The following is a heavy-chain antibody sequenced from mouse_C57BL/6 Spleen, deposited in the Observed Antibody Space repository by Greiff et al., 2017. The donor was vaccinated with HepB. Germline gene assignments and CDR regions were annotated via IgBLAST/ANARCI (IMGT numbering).Heavy chain of an antibody. Sequence: QVQLQQPGAELVKPGASVKLSCKASGYTFTSYWMHWVKQRPGQGLEWIGMIHPNSGSTNYNEKFKSKATLTVDKSSSTAYMQLSSLTSEDSVVYYCARSGYYDYDIAYWGQGTLVTVSA. CDR2: IHPNSGST. J-gene: IGHJ3*01. D-gene: IGHD2-4*01. V-gene: IGHV1-64*01. CDR3: ARSGYYDYDIAY. CDR1: GYTFTSYW.